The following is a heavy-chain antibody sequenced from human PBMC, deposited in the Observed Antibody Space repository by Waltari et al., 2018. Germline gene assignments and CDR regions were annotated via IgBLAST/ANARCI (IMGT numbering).Heavy chain of an antibody. CDR1: GDSIRSHF. CDR2: MYFSGTK. CDR3: ARLPRGSVIIGAFDI. V-gene: IGHV4-59*11. D-gene: IGHD3-22*01. Sequence: VQLQESGPGLVKPSETLSLRCNVSGDSIRSHFWSWIRPAPGKGLAWIGHMYFSGTKIHNPSLKSRVAISIDTSKNHFSLNLRSVTAADTAIYYCARLPRGSVIIGAFDIWGQGTQVTVSS. J-gene: IGHJ3*02.